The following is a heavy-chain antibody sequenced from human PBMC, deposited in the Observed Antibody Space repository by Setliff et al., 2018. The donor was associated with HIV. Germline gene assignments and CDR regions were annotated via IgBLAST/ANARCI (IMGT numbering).Heavy chain of an antibody. CDR1: GGSISSSNW. CDR3: ARDRHRPSNWFDP. CDR2: IYHSGST. J-gene: IGHJ5*02. V-gene: IGHV4-4*02. Sequence: SETLSLTCAVSGGSISSSNWWSWVRQPPGKGLEWIGEIYHSGSTNYNPSLKSRVTISLDRSKTQFSLKLSSVTAADTAVYYCARDRHRPSNWFDPWGQGTVVTVSS.